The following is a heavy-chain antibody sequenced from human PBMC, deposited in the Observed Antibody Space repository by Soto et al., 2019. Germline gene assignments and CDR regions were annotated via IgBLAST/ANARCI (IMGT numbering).Heavy chain of an antibody. J-gene: IGHJ6*01. CDR2: IYSSGST. Sequence: SWTXSVTCTFAVVSVIIDTQYLSWIRQPPGNQLEWIGLIYSSGSTNYNPSLKSRVTMSVDTSKNQFSLKLRAVIVGDTAVYHCATFVRSCSGNHRYNRAELPGQRPTVNLYYG. CDR1: VVSVIIDTQY. CDR3: ATFVRSCSGNHRYNRAELPGQRPTVNLYYG. V-gene: IGHV4-61*01. D-gene: IGHD2-15*01.